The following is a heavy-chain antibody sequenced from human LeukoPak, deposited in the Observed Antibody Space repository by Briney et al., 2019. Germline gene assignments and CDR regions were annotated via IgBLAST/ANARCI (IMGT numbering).Heavy chain of an antibody. CDR3: ARDMYGSNSGYVSY. Sequence: PGGSLRLSCAASGFTFSNYAMHWVRQAPGKGLEWVAVISYDGSTKYYADSVKGRFTISRDYSKDTLYLQMNRLRAEDTAVYYCARDMYGSNSGYVSYWGQGTLVTVSS. CDR2: ISYDGSTK. V-gene: IGHV3-30*14. CDR1: GFTFSNYA. J-gene: IGHJ4*02. D-gene: IGHD4-23*01.